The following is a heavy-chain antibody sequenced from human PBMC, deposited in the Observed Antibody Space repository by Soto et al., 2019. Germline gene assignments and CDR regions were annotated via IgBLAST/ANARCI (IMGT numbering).Heavy chain of an antibody. CDR3: ARDVGLQHDTGYYDFWSANNNWFDS. J-gene: IGHJ5*01. CDR2: ISYSGSA. Sequence: PSETLSLTCTVSGGSISPYYWSWIRQPPGKVLEWIGYISYSGSANYNPSLKSRVTISVDTSKNQFSLKLSSVTAADTAVYYCARDVGLQHDTGYYDFWSANNNWFDSWGQGTLVTVSS. V-gene: IGHV4-59*01. D-gene: IGHD3-3*01. CDR1: GGSISPYY.